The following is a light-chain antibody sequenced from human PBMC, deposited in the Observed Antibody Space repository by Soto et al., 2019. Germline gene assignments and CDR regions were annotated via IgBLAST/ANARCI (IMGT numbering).Light chain of an antibody. CDR2: DAS. J-gene: IGKJ5*01. V-gene: IGKV3-11*01. CDR1: QSVSSY. CDR3: QQRSNWPIT. Sequence: EIVLTQSPATLSLSPGESATLSCRASQSVSSYLAWYQQKPGQAPRLLIYDASNRATGIPARFSGSGSGTDFTLTISSLEPEDFAVYYCQQRSNWPITFGQGIRLEI.